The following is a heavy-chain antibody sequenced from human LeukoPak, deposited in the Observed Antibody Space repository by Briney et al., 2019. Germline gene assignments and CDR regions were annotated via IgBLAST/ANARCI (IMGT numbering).Heavy chain of an antibody. CDR3: ARFVDDPLFGFDY. Sequence: PSQTLSLTCTVSGGSISSGGYYWSWIRQPPGKGLEWIGYIYHSGSTYYNPSLKSRVTISVDRSKNQFSLKLSSVTAADTAVYYCARFVDDPLFGFDYWGQGTLVTVSS. CDR2: IYHSGST. CDR1: GGSISSGGYY. V-gene: IGHV4-30-2*01. J-gene: IGHJ4*02. D-gene: IGHD3-16*01.